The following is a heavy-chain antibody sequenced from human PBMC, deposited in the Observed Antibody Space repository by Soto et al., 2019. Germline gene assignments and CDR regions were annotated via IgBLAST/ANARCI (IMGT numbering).Heavy chain of an antibody. V-gene: IGHV1-18*01. CDR1: GYTFTSYG. D-gene: IGHD6-19*01. Sequence: ASVKVSCKASGYTFTSYGISWVRQAPGQGLEWMGWISAYNGNTNYAQKLQGRVTMTTDTSTSTAYMELRSLRSDDTAVYYCARDEGGSWYWDSSGWGYWGQGTLVTVSS. J-gene: IGHJ4*02. CDR2: ISAYNGNT. CDR3: ARDEGGSWYWDSSGWGY.